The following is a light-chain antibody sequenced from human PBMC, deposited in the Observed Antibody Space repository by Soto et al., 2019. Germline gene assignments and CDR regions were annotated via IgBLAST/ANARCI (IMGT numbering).Light chain of an antibody. CDR2: EVS. CDR3: SSYAGSNNLV. J-gene: IGLJ3*02. V-gene: IGLV2-8*01. Sequence: QSALTQPPSASGSPGQSVTISCTGTRSDVGGYNFVSWYQQHPGKAPKLMIYEVSKRPSGVPARFSGSKSGNTASLTVSGLQAEDEADYYCSSYAGSNNLVFGGGTQVTVL. CDR1: RSDVGGYNF.